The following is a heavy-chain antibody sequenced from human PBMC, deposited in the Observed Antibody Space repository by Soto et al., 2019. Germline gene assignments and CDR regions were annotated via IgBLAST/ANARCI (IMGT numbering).Heavy chain of an antibody. J-gene: IGHJ6*02. D-gene: IGHD6-13*01. Sequence: QVQVVESGGGVVQPGRSLRLSCVASGFSFSHYGMQWVRQAPGKGLGWVAVISYDGSHKYYGESVTGRFTISRDNSKNAIYLQMNSLRPDDTALYFCARDREREQLGYYGVDVWGQGTTVAVSS. V-gene: IGHV3-30*03. CDR1: GFSFSHYG. CDR2: ISYDGSHK. CDR3: ARDREREQLGYYGVDV.